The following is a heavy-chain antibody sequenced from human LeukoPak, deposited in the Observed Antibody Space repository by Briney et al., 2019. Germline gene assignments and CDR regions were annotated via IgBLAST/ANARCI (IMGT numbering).Heavy chain of an antibody. CDR1: GYTFTAYY. Sequence: GASVKVSCKASGYTFTAYYIHWLRQAPGQGLEWMGWVNPNTGATMYAQKFQGRVTMTRDTSISTAYIDVSRLLSDDTAVYYCAMADELGDHHIDSWGQGTLVTVSS. D-gene: IGHD2-21*02. CDR3: AMADELGDHHIDS. V-gene: IGHV1-2*02. CDR2: VNPNTGAT. J-gene: IGHJ4*02.